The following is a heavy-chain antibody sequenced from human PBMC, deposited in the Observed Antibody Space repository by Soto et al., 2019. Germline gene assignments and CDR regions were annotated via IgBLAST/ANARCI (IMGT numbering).Heavy chain of an antibody. J-gene: IGHJ6*02. CDR2: ISSSRSYI. CDR1: GFTFSSYS. CDR3: ARGGHYDFWSGFDGPYGMDV. Sequence: EVQLVESGGGLVKPGGSLRLSCAASGFTFSSYSMNWVRQAPGKGLEWVSSISSSRSYIYYADSVKGRFTISRDNAKNSLYLQMNSLRAEDTAVYYWARGGHYDFWSGFDGPYGMDVWGQGTTVTVAS. V-gene: IGHV3-21*01. D-gene: IGHD3-3*01.